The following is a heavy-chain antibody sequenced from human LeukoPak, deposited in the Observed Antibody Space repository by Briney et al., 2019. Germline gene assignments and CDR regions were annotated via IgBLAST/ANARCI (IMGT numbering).Heavy chain of an antibody. D-gene: IGHD2-2*01. CDR2: ISSSSSYI. V-gene: IGHV3-21*01. Sequence: SGGSLRLSCAASGFTFSSYSMNWVRQAPGKGLEWVSSISSSSSYIYYADSVKGRFTISRDNAKNSLYLQMNSLRAEDTAVYYCAGDRKWACSSTSCYYYYGMDVWGQGTTVTVSS. J-gene: IGHJ6*02. CDR3: AGDRKWACSSTSCYYYYGMDV. CDR1: GFTFSSYS.